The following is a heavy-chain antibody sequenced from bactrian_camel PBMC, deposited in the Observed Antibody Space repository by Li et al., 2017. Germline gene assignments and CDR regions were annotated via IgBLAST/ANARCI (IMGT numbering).Heavy chain of an antibody. J-gene: IGHJ4*01. D-gene: IGHD4*01. CDR1: GFTFSNYA. CDR3: AAGYPDITTMIYFGK. V-gene: IGHV3S31*01. CDR2: IDNGGQT. Sequence: VQLVESGGGLVQPGGSTRLSCAASGFTFSNYAMSWVRQAPGKGLEWVSTIDNGGQTYTAPAVKGRFTTSKDGVKNTLYLRMNDLRTEDTAVYYCAAGYPDITTMIYFGKWGQGTQVTVS.